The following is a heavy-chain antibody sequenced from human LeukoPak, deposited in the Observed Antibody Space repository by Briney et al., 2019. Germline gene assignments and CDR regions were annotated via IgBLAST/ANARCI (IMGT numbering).Heavy chain of an antibody. J-gene: IGHJ5*02. V-gene: IGHV1-18*01. CDR2: ISAYNGNT. D-gene: IGHD3-22*01. Sequence: ASVKVSCKASGYTFTSYGISWVRQAPGQGLEWMGWISAYNGNTNYAQKLQGRVTMTRDTSTSTAYMGLRSLRSDDTAVYYCAREGSYYDSSGYYYFGWFDPWGQGTLVTVSS. CDR3: AREGSYYDSSGYYYFGWFDP. CDR1: GYTFTSYG.